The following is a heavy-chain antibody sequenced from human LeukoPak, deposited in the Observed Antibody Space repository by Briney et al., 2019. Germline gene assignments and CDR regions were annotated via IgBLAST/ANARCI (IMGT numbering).Heavy chain of an antibody. J-gene: IGHJ4*02. V-gene: IGHV3-23*01. D-gene: IGHD6-13*01. CDR1: GFTFRHYA. Sequence: GGSLSLFCAAAGFTFRHYAMLWARQGRGKGLEWVSGISGTSTYYVDSVKGRFTISRDNSKKTLYLQMITVSAEDTAGYYGAKGQTLASVYYSEYWGQAAVVTVSS. CDR2: ISGTST. CDR3: AKGQTLASVYYSEY.